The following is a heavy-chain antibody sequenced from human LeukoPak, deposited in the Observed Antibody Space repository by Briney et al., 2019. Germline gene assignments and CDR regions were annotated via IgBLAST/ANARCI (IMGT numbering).Heavy chain of an antibody. CDR2: INHSGST. CDR1: GGSSSNYY. Sequence: SETLSLTCVLYGGSSSNYYWSWIRQPPGKGLEWIGEINHSGSTNYNPSLKSRVTISVDTSKNQFSLKLSSVTAADTAVYSRRGPPRTLLRGVKSGWFDPWGQGTLVTVSS. D-gene: IGHD3-10*01. J-gene: IGHJ5*02. V-gene: IGHV4-34*01. CDR3: RGPPRTLLRGVKSGWFDP.